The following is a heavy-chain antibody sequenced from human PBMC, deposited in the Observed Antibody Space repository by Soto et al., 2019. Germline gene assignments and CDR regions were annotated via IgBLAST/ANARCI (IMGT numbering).Heavy chain of an antibody. CDR3: ARDLIVVVPVAGYYYYYGMDV. D-gene: IGHD2-2*01. Sequence: ASVKVSCKASGYTFTGYYMHWVQQAPGQGLEWMGWINPNSGGTNYAQKFQGRVTMTRDTSISTAYMELSRLRSDDTAVYYCARDLIVVVPVAGYYYYYGMDVWGQGTTVTVSS. CDR2: INPNSGGT. V-gene: IGHV1-2*02. J-gene: IGHJ6*02. CDR1: GYTFTGYY.